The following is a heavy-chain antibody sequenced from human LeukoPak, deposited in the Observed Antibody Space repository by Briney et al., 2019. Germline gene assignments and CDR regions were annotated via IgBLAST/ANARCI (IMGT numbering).Heavy chain of an antibody. Sequence: GGSLRLSCAASGFTFSSYWMHWVRQAPGKGLVWVSRINSDGSSTSYADSVKGRFTISRDNAKNTLYLQMNSPRAEDTAVYYWARAATYYDFWSGIMGGGDNWFDPWGQGTLVTVSS. J-gene: IGHJ5*02. CDR1: GFTFSSYW. CDR2: INSDGSST. D-gene: IGHD3-3*01. CDR3: ARAATYYDFWSGIMGGGDNWFDP. V-gene: IGHV3-74*01.